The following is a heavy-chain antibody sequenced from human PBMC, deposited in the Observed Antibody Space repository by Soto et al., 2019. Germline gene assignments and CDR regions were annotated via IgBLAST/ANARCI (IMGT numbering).Heavy chain of an antibody. CDR2: IYYSGST. CDR3: ARGTPGKGGRNWFDP. D-gene: IGHD1-26*01. V-gene: IGHV4-30-4*01. CDR1: GGSISSGDYY. J-gene: IGHJ5*02. Sequence: SETLSLTCTVSGGSISSGDYYWSWIRQPPGKGLEWIGYIYYSGSTYYNPSLKSRVTISVDTSKNQFSLKLSSVTAADTAVYYRARGTPGKGGRNWFDPWGQGTLVTVSS.